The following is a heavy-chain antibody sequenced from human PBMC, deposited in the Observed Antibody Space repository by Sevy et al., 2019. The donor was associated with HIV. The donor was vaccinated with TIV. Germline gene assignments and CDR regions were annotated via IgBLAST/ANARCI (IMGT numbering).Heavy chain of an antibody. CDR3: ARDWGYDLPLPYYFDY. CDR2: ISSSSSTI. D-gene: IGHD5-12*01. Sequence: GGSLRLSCAASGFTFSSYSMNWVRQAPGKGLEWVSYISSSSSTIYYADSMKGRFTISRDNAKNSLYLQMNSLRDEDTAVYYCARDWGYDLPLPYYFDYWGQGTLVTVSS. J-gene: IGHJ4*02. V-gene: IGHV3-48*02. CDR1: GFTFSSYS.